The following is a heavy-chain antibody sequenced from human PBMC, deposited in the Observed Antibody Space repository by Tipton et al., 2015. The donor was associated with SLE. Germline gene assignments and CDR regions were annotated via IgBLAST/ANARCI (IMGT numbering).Heavy chain of an antibody. CDR2: IWSDGSSE. J-gene: IGHJ6*02. CDR3: GRGVYSEGSVGMDV. CDR1: GFTFSSYG. V-gene: IGHV3-33*01. D-gene: IGHD3-22*01. Sequence: SLRLSCAASGFTFSSYGMHWVRQAPGKGLEWVAMIWSDGSSEYYADSVKGRFTISKDNAKNTLYLQMRSLRVDDTAVYYCGRGVYSEGSVGMDVWGQGTTVTVSS.